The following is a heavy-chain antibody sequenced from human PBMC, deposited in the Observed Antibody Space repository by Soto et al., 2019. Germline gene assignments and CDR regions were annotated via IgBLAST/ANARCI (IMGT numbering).Heavy chain of an antibody. Sequence: SETLSLTCAVYGGSFSVYYWSWIRQPPGKGLEWIGEINHSGSTNYNPSLKSRVTISVDTSKNQFSLKLSSVTAADTAVYYCARGRGYSYGYFGDYWGQGTLVTVSS. J-gene: IGHJ4*02. CDR3: ARGRGYSYGYFGDY. CDR1: GGSFSVYY. CDR2: INHSGST. V-gene: IGHV4-34*01. D-gene: IGHD5-18*01.